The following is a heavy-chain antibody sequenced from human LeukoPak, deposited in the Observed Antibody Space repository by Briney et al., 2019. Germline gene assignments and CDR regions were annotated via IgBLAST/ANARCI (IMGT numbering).Heavy chain of an antibody. CDR3: ARDGDKVRGVIITGFDY. CDR1: GFTFSSYW. CDR2: INSDGSST. J-gene: IGHJ4*02. D-gene: IGHD3-10*01. Sequence: PGGSLRLSCAASGFTFSSYWMHWVRQAPGKGLVWVSRINSDGSSTSYADSVKGRFTISRDNAKNTLYLQMNSLRAEDTAVYYCARDGDKVRGVIITGFDYWGQGTLVTVSS. V-gene: IGHV3-74*01.